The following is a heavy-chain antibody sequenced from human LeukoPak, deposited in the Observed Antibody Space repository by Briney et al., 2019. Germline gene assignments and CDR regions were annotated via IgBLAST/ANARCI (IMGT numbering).Heavy chain of an antibody. Sequence: GGALRLSCAASGFTFSDHYMDWVRPAPGKGLEWVGRIRNIAKSYTTEYAASVKGRFTISRDDSKNSLYLQMNSLKTEDTAVYYCARVVAAVGSYYFDCWGQGTLVTVSS. CDR1: GFTFSDHY. V-gene: IGHV3-72*01. CDR2: IRNIAKSYTT. J-gene: IGHJ4*02. CDR3: ARVVAAVGSYYFDC. D-gene: IGHD6-13*01.